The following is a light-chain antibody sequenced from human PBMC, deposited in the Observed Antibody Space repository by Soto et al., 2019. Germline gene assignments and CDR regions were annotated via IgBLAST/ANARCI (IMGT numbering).Light chain of an antibody. V-gene: IGKV3-20*01. Sequence: EVVLTQSPGTLSLSPGERVTLSCRASQSVTSNFLTWSQHKPGQAPRVLIYGASRRATGIPDRFSGSGSETDFNLTISRLEPEDFAVYYFHQYDYSSGYTFGQGTKLEIK. CDR2: GAS. CDR3: HQYDYSSGYT. CDR1: QSVTSNF. J-gene: IGKJ2*01.